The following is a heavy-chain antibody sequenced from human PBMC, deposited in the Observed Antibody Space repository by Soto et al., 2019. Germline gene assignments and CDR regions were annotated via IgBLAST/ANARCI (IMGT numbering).Heavy chain of an antibody. D-gene: IGHD3-3*01. CDR2: VYFSGST. CDR1: WDSIRTLF. Sequence: LGAPSLTRIIFWDSIRTLFLTLVLQPPGKGLEWIGYVYFSGSTNSNPSLKSRASISVDKSNNQFSLKLTSMSAADTAVYYCARRRKSFGAGGFDYWGQGRLVTVSS. J-gene: IGHJ4*02. V-gene: IGHV4-59*08. CDR3: ARRRKSFGAGGFDY.